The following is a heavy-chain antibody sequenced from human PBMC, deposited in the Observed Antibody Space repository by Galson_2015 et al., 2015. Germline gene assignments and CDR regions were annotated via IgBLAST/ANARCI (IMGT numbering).Heavy chain of an antibody. CDR3: ARDGTVKYNWFDP. J-gene: IGHJ5*02. Sequence: SLRLSCAASGFTFSSYDMNWVRQAPGKGLEWVSSISSSSSYIYYADSVEGRFTISRDNAKNSLYLQMNSLRAEDTAVYYCARDGTVKYNWFDPRGQGTLVTVSS. V-gene: IGHV3-21*01. D-gene: IGHD4-17*01. CDR1: GFTFSSYD. CDR2: ISSSSSYI.